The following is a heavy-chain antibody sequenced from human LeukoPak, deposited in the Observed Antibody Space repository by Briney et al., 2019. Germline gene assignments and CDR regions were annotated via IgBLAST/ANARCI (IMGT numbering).Heavy chain of an antibody. V-gene: IGHV3-11*04. D-gene: IGHD4-17*01. CDR3: AGQSTVTTESY. Sequence: GGSPRLSCAASGFTFSDYYMSCIRQAPGKGLEWVSYISSSGSTIYYADSVKGRFTISRDNAKNSLYLQMNSLRAEDTAVYYCAGQSTVTTESYWGQGTLVTVSS. CDR2: ISSSGSTI. CDR1: GFTFSDYY. J-gene: IGHJ4*02.